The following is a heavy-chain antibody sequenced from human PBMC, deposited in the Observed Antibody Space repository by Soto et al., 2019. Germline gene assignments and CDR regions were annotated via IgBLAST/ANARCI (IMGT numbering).Heavy chain of an antibody. Sequence: SETLSLTCTVSGGSISSYYWSWIRQPPGKGLERIGYIYYSGSTNYNPSLKSRVTISVDTSKNQFSLKLSSVTAADTAVYYCMLGSGWKDFDYWGQGTLVTVSS. V-gene: IGHV4-59*08. CDR1: GGSISSYY. CDR3: MLGSGWKDFDY. J-gene: IGHJ4*02. CDR2: IYYSGST. D-gene: IGHD3-22*01.